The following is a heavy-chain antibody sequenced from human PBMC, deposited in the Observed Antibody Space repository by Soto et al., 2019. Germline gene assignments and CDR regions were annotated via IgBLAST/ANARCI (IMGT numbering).Heavy chain of an antibody. CDR1: GGSISSGGYY. Sequence: QVQLQESGPGLVKPSQTLSLTCTVSGGSISSGGYYWSWIRQHPGKGLEWIGYIYYSGSTYYNPSFTSQVTISVDTSKNQFSLKLSSVTAADTAVYYGARAGPTGRWFDPWGQGTLVTVSS. CDR2: IYYSGST. V-gene: IGHV4-31*01. CDR3: ARAGPTGRWFDP. J-gene: IGHJ5*02.